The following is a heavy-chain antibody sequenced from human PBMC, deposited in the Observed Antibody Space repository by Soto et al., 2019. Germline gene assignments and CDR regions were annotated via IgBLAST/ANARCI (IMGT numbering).Heavy chain of an antibody. J-gene: IGHJ5*02. CDR3: ARWSNNKVVDP. CDR1: GFTFRNHG. CDR2: IWYDGSEK. Sequence: QVQLVESGGGVVQPGRSLRLSCEGSGFTFRNHGMHWIRQSPGKGLEWLAVIWYDGSEKYYADSVKGRFTISRDNSKTTISLQLNSLKVEDTAIYYCARWSNNKVVDPWGQGTVVTVS. V-gene: IGHV3-33*01. D-gene: IGHD1-1*01.